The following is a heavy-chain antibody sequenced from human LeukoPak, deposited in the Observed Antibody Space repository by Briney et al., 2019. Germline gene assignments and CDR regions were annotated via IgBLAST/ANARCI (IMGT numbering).Heavy chain of an antibody. Sequence: GGSLRLSCAASGFTFSSYAMSWVRQAPGKGLEWVSAISGTGDSTYYADSVKGRFTISRDNSKNTLYLQMNSLRAEDTAVYYCAKAGTANCGGDCYSNYWGQGTLVTVPS. V-gene: IGHV3-23*01. CDR3: AKAGTANCGGDCYSNY. CDR1: GFTFSSYA. D-gene: IGHD2-21*01. J-gene: IGHJ4*02. CDR2: ISGTGDST.